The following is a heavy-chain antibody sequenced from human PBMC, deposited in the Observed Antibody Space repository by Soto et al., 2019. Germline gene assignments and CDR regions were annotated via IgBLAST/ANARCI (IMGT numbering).Heavy chain of an antibody. CDR1: AYTSTNYG. Sequence: GASVKVSCKTSAYTSTNYGMHWVCQAPGQRHEWMGWINAGNGNTKYSQKVQGRITMTRDTSTSTAYMELRSVRSEYTAVYYCARDVPYFDILTVYLHGNWFHYSGQGTLVTVFS. CDR3: ARDVPYFDILTVYLHGNWFHY. V-gene: IGHV1-3*01. J-gene: IGHJ5*01. D-gene: IGHD3-9*01. CDR2: INAGNGNT.